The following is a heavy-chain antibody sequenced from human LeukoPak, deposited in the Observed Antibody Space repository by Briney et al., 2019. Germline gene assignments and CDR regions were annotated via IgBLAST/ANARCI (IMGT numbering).Heavy chain of an antibody. CDR1: GGSISSYY. D-gene: IGHD4-17*01. CDR2: IYTSGTT. J-gene: IGHJ4*02. V-gene: IGHV4-4*07. Sequence: SETLSLTCTVSGGSISSYYWSWIRQPAGKGLEWIGRIYTSGTTHYNPSLKSRVTMSVDTSKNQFSLKLSSVTAADMAVYYCARLSTVTTSFDYWGQGTLVTVSS. CDR3: ARLSTVTTSFDY.